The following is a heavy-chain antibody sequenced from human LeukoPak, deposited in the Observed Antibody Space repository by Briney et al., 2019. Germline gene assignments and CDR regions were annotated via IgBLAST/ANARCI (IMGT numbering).Heavy chain of an antibody. CDR3: ARRPKGGYFDY. V-gene: IGHV1-46*01. Sequence: ASVRVSCKASGYTFTSYYMHWVRQAPGQGLEWMGIINPSGGSTSYAQKFQGRVTMTRDTSTSTVYMELSSLRSEDTAVYYCARRPKGGYFDYWGQGTLVTVSS. CDR2: INPSGGST. D-gene: IGHD2-15*01. J-gene: IGHJ4*02. CDR1: GYTFTSYY.